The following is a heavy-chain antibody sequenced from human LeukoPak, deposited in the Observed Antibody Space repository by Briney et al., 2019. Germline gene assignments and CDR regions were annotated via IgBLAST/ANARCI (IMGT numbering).Heavy chain of an antibody. Sequence: AASVKVSCKASGYTFTSYGISWVRQAPGQGLEWMGWISAYNGNTNYAQKLQGRVTMTTDTSTGTAYMELRSLRSDDTAVYYCARDLSYDSSGPGGYWGQGTLVTVSS. D-gene: IGHD3-22*01. V-gene: IGHV1-18*01. CDR1: GYTFTSYG. CDR3: ARDLSYDSSGPGGY. CDR2: ISAYNGNT. J-gene: IGHJ4*02.